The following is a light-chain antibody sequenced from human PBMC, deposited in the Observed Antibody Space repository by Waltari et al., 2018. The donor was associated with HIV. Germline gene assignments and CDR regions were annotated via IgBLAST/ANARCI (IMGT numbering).Light chain of an antibody. V-gene: IGLV1-51*01. CDR2: DQR. Sequence: QAVLTQPPSVSAAPGQKVTISCSGSSSNIGNNYVSWYQQFPGKAPKVLSYDQRNPPPGVPYRFSGSRSGTSATLGVAGLQTGDEADYYCGTWDTSMSAGVFGGGTKLTVL. J-gene: IGLJ3*02. CDR3: GTWDTSMSAGV. CDR1: SSNIGNNY.